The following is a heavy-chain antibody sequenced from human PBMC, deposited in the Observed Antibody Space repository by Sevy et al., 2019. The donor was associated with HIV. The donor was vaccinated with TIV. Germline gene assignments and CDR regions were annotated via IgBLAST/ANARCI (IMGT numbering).Heavy chain of an antibody. J-gene: IGHJ6*02. CDR1: GFTFHDYA. V-gene: IGHV3-9*03. D-gene: IGHD3-16*01. CDR3: AKDTVPLTTFRSGMDV. CDR2: ISWNSGSI. Sequence: GGSLRLSCAASGFTFHDYAMHWVRQAPGQGLEWVSGISWNSGSIGYADSVKGRFTISRDNAKNSLYLQMNSLKIEDMALYYCAKDTVPLTTFRSGMDVWGQGTTVTVSS.